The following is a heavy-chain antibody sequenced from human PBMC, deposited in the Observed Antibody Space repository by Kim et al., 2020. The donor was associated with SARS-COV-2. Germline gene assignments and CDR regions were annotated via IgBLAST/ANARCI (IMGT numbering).Heavy chain of an antibody. CDR3: VGYPAYHFVA. V-gene: IGHV4-39*07. J-gene: IGHJ5*02. Sequence: SETLSLTCTVSGGSIITGSFYWGWIRQSPGEGREWIGSLSSGGSTYYNPSLKSRVSLSRDTSKNKFSLNLIAVTAADTALYYCVGYPAYHFVAWGRGIL. CDR2: LSSGGST. CDR1: GGSIITGSFY. D-gene: IGHD3-3*01.